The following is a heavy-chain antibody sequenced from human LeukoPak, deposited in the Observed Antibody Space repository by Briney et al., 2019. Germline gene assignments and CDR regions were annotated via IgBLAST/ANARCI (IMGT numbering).Heavy chain of an antibody. J-gene: IGHJ3*02. CDR3: ARDYKRGRFLEWVYAFDI. CDR2: IILMVGIE. CDR1: GGTFSSYT. Sequence: SSVKVSCKASGGTFSSYTISWVRQAPGQGREWMGRIILMVGIENYAKKFQGRVTITADKSTSTAYMELSSLRSEDTAVYYCARDYKRGRFLEWVYAFDIWGQGTMVTVSS. V-gene: IGHV1-69*04. D-gene: IGHD3-3*01.